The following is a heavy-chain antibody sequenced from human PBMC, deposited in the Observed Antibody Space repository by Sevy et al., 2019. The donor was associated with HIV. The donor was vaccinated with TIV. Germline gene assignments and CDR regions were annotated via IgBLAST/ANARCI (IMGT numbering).Heavy chain of an antibody. CDR3: ARTPSRAVYYGMDV. CDR1: GGSFSGYY. Sequence: SETLSLTCAVYGGSFSGYYWSWIRQPPGKGLEWIGEINHSGSTNYNPSLKSRVTISVDTSKNQFSLKLSSVTAADTAVYYCARTPSRAVYYGMDVWGQGTTVTVSS. CDR2: INHSGST. V-gene: IGHV4-34*01. J-gene: IGHJ6*02.